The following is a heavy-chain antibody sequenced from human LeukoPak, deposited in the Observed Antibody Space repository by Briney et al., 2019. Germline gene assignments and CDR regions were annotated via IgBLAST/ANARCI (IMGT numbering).Heavy chain of an antibody. CDR1: GDSVSSNSAA. V-gene: IGHV6-1*01. D-gene: IGHD3-22*01. CDR2: TYYRSKWYN. J-gene: IGHJ4*02. Sequence: SQTLSLTCAISGDSVSSNSAAWNWIRQSPSRGLEWLGRTYYRSKWYNDYAVSVKSRITINPDTSKNQFSLQLNSVTPEDTAVYYCARVDYYDSSGYQGYFDHWGQGTLVTVSS. CDR3: ARVDYYDSSGYQGYFDH.